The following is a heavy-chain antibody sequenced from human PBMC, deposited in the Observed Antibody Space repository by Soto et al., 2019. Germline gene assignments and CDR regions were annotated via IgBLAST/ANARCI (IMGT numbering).Heavy chain of an antibody. D-gene: IGHD3-16*01. Sequence: SEPLSHTCPVSGDSMNSYYWSWIRQPAGKGLEWIGRIYTSGSTNYNPSLKSRVTMSVDTSKNQFSLKLSSVTAADTAVYYCARDGGDPPFDYWGQGTLVTVSS. CDR3: ARDGGDPPFDY. CDR1: GDSMNSYY. J-gene: IGHJ4*02. V-gene: IGHV4-4*07. CDR2: IYTSGST.